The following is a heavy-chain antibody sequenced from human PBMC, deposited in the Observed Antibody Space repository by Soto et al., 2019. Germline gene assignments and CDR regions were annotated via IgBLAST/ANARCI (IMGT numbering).Heavy chain of an antibody. V-gene: IGHV4-34*01. CDR1: GGSFSGYY. CDR3: ARALGKDTMVRGVIIGPAFDI. J-gene: IGHJ3*02. D-gene: IGHD3-10*01. CDR2: INHSGST. Sequence: PSETLSLTCAVYGGSFSGYYWSWIRQPPGKGLEWIGEINHSGSTNYNPSLKSRVAISVDTSKNQFSLKLSSVAAADTAVYYCARALGKDTMVRGVIIGPAFDIWGQGTMVTVSS.